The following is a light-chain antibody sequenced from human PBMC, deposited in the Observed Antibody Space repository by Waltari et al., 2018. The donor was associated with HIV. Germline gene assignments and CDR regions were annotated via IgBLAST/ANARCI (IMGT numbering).Light chain of an antibody. CDR2: GNT. J-gene: IGLJ3*02. CDR3: QSYDSSLSAWV. Sequence: QSVLTQPPSVSGAPGQRVTISCTGSSSNIGAGYDVHWYQQFTGTASKLLIYGNTDRRAGVPDRFSGSKSGTSASLAITWLQAEDEADYYCQSYDSSLSAWVFGGGTKLTVL. CDR1: SSNIGAGYD. V-gene: IGLV1-40*01.